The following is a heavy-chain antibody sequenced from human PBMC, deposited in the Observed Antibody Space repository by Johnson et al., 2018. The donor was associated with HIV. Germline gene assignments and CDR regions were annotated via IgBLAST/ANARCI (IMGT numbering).Heavy chain of an antibody. CDR1: GFTFSSYA. J-gene: IGHJ3*02. CDR2: ISYDGSNK. CDR3: ARPSVITTLTTTPWAFDI. D-gene: IGHD4-17*01. V-gene: IGHV3-30*04. Sequence: QVQLVESGGDVVQPGRSLRLSCAASGFTFSSYAMHWVRQAPGKGLEWVAVISYDGSNKYYADSVKGRFTISRDNSKNTLDLQMNSLRAEDTAIYYGARPSVITTLTTTPWAFDIWGQGTMVTVSS.